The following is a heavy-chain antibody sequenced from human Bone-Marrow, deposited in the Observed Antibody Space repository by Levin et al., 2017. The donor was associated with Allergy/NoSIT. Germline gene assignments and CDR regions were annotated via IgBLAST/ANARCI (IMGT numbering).Heavy chain of an antibody. V-gene: IGHV3-33*06. J-gene: IGHJ4*02. D-gene: IGHD3-3*01. CDR2: TWTDINKK. CDR1: GFTVSSYG. CDR3: AYDDFWSGYKT. Sequence: PGGSLRLSCAASGFTVSSYGIHWVRQAPGKGLEWVAVTWTDINKKYYADSVKGRFTISRDNSKNTLYLQMNSLRVDDTAIYYCAYDDFWSGYKTWGQGTLVTVSS.